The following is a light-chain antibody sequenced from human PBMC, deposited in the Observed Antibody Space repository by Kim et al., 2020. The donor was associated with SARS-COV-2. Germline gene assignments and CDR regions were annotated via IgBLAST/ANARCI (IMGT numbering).Light chain of an antibody. CDR2: KIS. Sequence: PASNSCKSSQSLGHSDGNTYLSWLQLRPGQPPRLLIYKISDRFTEVPDRLSGSGAGTDFTLKISRVEAEDVGVYYCMQATQFPPHFGQGTRLEIK. CDR3: MQATQFPPH. V-gene: IGKV2-24*01. CDR1: QSLGHSDGNTY. J-gene: IGKJ5*01.